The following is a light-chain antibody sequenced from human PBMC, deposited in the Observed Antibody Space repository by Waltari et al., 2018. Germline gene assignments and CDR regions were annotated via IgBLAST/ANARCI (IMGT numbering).Light chain of an antibody. CDR3: NSYSGSSSWV. J-gene: IGLJ3*02. V-gene: IGLV2-14*01. CDR2: DVS. Sequence: QSALTQPTSVSGSPGQSITISCTGTSRDVGFYNYVSWYQQYPGKVPQLLMCDVSYRPSGFSSRFSVSKSGNTASLTISGLHADDEADYYCNSYSGSSSWVFGGGTKLTVL. CDR1: SRDVGFYNY.